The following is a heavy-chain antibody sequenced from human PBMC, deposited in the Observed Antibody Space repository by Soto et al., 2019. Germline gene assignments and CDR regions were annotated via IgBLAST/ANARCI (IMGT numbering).Heavy chain of an antibody. CDR2: INSDGSST. CDR1: GFTFSSYW. D-gene: IGHD3-3*01. Sequence: GGSLRLSCAASGFTFSSYWMHWVGQAPGKGLVWVSRINSDGSSTSYADSVKGRFTISRDNAKNTLYLQMNSLRAEDTAVYYCARDHGWGYDFWSGYYLNYYGMDVWGQGTTVTVSS. CDR3: ARDHGWGYDFWSGYYLNYYGMDV. V-gene: IGHV3-74*01. J-gene: IGHJ6*02.